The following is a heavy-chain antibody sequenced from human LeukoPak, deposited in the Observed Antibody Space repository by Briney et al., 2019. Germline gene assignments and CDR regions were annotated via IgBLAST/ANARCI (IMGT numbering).Heavy chain of an antibody. CDR1: GSSISNYY. D-gene: IGHD3-10*01. CDR3: ARGLVVRGVIITFVRRRRNWFDP. J-gene: IGHJ5*02. V-gene: IGHV4-4*07. CDR2: MSSSGTT. Sequence: SETLSLTCSVSGSSISNYYWSWIRQSAGKGLEGFGRMSSSGTTNYNPSLKRRVTISVDTSKNQFSLKLSSVTAADTAVYYCARGLVVRGVIITFVRRRRNWFDPWGQGTLVTVSS.